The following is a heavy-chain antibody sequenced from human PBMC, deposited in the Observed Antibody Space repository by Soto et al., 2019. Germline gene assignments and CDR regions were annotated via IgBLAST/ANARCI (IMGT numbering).Heavy chain of an antibody. CDR3: ARFRQNSDCWSGYYYFDY. CDR1: GYSFTSYW. CDR2: IYPGDSDT. D-gene: IGHD3-3*01. Sequence: GESLKISCKGSGYSFTSYWIGWVRQMPGKGLEWMGIIYPGDSDTRYSPSFQGQVTISADKSISTAYLQWSSLKASDTAMYYCARFRQNSDCWSGYYYFDYWCQGTLVTVSS. V-gene: IGHV5-51*01. J-gene: IGHJ4*02.